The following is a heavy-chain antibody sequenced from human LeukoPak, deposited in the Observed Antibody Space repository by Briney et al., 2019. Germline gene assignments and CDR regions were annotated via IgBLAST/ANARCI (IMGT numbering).Heavy chain of an antibody. CDR2: INPNNDGS. CDR1: GFTITGYY. Sequence: ASAKVSCKASGFTITGYYMHWVRQAPGQGLEWMAWINPNNDGSVYAQKFQGRVTMTRDTSINTAYMELYRLKSDDTAVYYCARKRGVGVDTNAFDMWGQGTMVTVSS. J-gene: IGHJ3*02. D-gene: IGHD1-26*01. V-gene: IGHV1-2*02. CDR3: ARKRGVGVDTNAFDM.